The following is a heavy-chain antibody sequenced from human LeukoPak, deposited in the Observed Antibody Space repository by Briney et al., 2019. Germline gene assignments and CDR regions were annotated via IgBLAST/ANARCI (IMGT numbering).Heavy chain of an antibody. V-gene: IGHV3-13*01. CDR1: GFTFSSFD. Sequence: GGSLRLSCAVSGFTFSSFDMHWVRQPTGQGLEWVSTIGTASDTYYPGSVEGRFTLSRDNAKNSLYLQMNSLTAGDTAVYYCARGPPRGKYYYMDVWGKGTTVTVSS. D-gene: IGHD1-1*01. J-gene: IGHJ6*03. CDR3: ARGPPRGKYYYMDV. CDR2: IGTASDT.